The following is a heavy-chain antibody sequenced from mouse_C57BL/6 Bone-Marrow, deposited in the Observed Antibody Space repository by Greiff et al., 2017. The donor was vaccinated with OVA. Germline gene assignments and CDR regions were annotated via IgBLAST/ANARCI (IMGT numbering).Heavy chain of an antibody. V-gene: IGHV14-3*01. CDR3: ARGYYGSSWFAY. D-gene: IGHD1-1*01. CDR1: GFNIKNTY. CDR2: IDPANGNT. Sequence: EVKLMESVAELVRPGASVKLSCTASGFNIKNTYMHWVKQRPEQGLEWIGRIDPANGNTKYAPKFQGKATITADTSSSTAYMQLSSLTSEDSAVYYCARGYYGSSWFAYWGQGTLVTVSA. J-gene: IGHJ3*01.